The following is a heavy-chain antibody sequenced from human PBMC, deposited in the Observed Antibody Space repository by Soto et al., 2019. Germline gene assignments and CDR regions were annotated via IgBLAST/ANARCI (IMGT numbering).Heavy chain of an antibody. Sequence: PGGSLRLSCAASGFTFSSYGMHWVRQAPGKGLEWVAVISYDGSNKYYADSVKGRFTISRDNSKNTLYLQMNSLRAEDTAVYYCAKDKAIVVVITGMDVWGQGTTVTVSS. CDR2: ISYDGSNK. D-gene: IGHD3-22*01. CDR1: GFTFSSYG. J-gene: IGHJ6*02. V-gene: IGHV3-30*18. CDR3: AKDKAIVVVITGMDV.